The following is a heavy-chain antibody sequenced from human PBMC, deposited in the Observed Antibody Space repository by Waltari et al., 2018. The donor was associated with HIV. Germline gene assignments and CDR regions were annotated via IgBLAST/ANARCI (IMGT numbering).Heavy chain of an antibody. V-gene: IGHV1-18*01. J-gene: IGHJ4*02. CDR3: ARGGGSCSNGVCYLMYTDMAPFDH. CDR1: GYTFNTSG. D-gene: IGHD2-8*01. Sequence: QVQLMQFGAEVRKPGASVKVSCRASGYTFNTSGITWVRQAPGQGLEWMGWIRAQRCNKDSAQKYQVRVSVTTDTSTSSAYLELRSRRSDDTAGYYCARGGGSCSNGVCYLMYTDMAPFDHWGQGTLVTVSS. CDR2: IRAQRCNK.